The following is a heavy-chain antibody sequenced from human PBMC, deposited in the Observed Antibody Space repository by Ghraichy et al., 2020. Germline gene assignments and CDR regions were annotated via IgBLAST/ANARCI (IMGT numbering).Heavy chain of an antibody. CDR3: ATTRRYSSGWYSHENLRFDY. Sequence: SETLSLTCTVSGGSISSSSYYWGWIRQPPGKGLEWIGSIYYSGSTYYNPSLKSRVTISVDTSKNQFSLKLSSVTAADTAVYYCATTRRYSSGWYSHENLRFDYWGQGTLVTVSS. CDR2: IYYSGST. V-gene: IGHV4-39*01. D-gene: IGHD6-19*01. CDR1: GGSISSSSYY. J-gene: IGHJ4*02.